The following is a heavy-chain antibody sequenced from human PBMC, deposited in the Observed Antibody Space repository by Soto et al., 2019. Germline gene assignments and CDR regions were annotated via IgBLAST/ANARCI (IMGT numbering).Heavy chain of an antibody. Sequence: QVQLVESGGGVVQPGRSLRLSCAASGFTFSSYAMHWVRQAPGKGLEWVAVISYDGSNKYYADSVKSRFTISRDNSKNTLYLQMNSLRAEDTAVYYCARGRDYYFDYWGQGTLVTVSS. V-gene: IGHV3-30-3*01. CDR1: GFTFSSYA. D-gene: IGHD3-3*01. CDR3: ARGRDYYFDY. J-gene: IGHJ4*02. CDR2: ISYDGSNK.